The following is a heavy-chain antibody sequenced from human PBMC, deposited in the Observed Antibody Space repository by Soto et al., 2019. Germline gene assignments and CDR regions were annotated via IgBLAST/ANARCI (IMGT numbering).Heavy chain of an antibody. CDR3: ASQLDYADVGY. Sequence: SETLSLTCTVSGSPISDNYWSWIRQPPGKGLEWIGYIYYSGSTNYNPSLKSRVTISVDTSKNQFSLKLSSVTAADTAVYYCASQLDYADVGYWGQGTLVPVSS. V-gene: IGHV4-59*01. CDR1: GSPISDNY. CDR2: IYYSGST. D-gene: IGHD4-17*01. J-gene: IGHJ4*02.